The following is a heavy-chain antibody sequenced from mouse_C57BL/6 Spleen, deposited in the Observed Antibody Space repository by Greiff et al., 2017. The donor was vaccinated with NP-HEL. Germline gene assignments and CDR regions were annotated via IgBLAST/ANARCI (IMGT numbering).Heavy chain of an antibody. J-gene: IGHJ3*01. Sequence: EVQLQESGGGLVQPGGSMKLSCVASGFTFSNYWMNWVRQSPEKGLEWVAQIRLKSDNYATHYAESVKGRFTISRDDSKSSVYLQMNNLRAEDTGIYYCTGGVQAYWGQGTLVTVSA. V-gene: IGHV6-3*01. CDR3: TGGVQAY. CDR2: IRLKSDNYAT. CDR1: GFTFSNYW.